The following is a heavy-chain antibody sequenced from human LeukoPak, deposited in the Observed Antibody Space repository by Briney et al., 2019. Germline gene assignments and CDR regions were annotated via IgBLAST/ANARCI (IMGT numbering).Heavy chain of an antibody. CDR1: GGAITGYY. CDR2: IYYSGSA. CDR3: AKAPGIAVAGPSSGMDV. J-gene: IGHJ6*02. Sequence: SETLSLTCTVSGGAITGYYWSWIRQPPGKGLEWIGYIYYSGSADYSPSLKRRVTISLDKSKNRFSLTLTSVTAADTAVYYCAKAPGIAVAGPSSGMDVWGPGTSVTVSS. V-gene: IGHV4-59*12. D-gene: IGHD6-19*01.